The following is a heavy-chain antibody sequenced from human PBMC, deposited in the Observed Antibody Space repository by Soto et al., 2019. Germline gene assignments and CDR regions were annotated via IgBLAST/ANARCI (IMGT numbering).Heavy chain of an antibody. Sequence: PGGSLRLSCAASGFTFSSYSMNWVRQAPGKGLEWVSSISSSSSYIYYADSVKGRFTISRDNAKNSLYLQMNSLRAEDTAVYYCARDPPSITIFGVVTPRYYMDVWGKGTKVTVSS. CDR1: GFTFSSYS. V-gene: IGHV3-21*01. CDR3: ARDPPSITIFGVVTPRYYMDV. J-gene: IGHJ6*03. D-gene: IGHD3-3*01. CDR2: ISSSSSYI.